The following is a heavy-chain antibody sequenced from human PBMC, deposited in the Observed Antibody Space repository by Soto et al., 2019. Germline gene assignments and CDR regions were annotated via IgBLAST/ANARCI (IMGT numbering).Heavy chain of an antibody. V-gene: IGHV4-30-4*01. CDR3: VRETCTSASCPWGWFDP. CDR1: GGSISSGDYY. J-gene: IGHJ5*02. CDR2: IYYSGST. Sequence: QVQLQESGPGLVKPSQTLSLTCTVSGGSISSGDYYWSWIRQPPGKDLEWIGYIYYSGSTYYNPSLKRRVTISVDTSKNQFSLKLSSVTAADTAVYYCVRETCTSASCPWGWFDPWGQGTLVTVSS. D-gene: IGHD2-2*01.